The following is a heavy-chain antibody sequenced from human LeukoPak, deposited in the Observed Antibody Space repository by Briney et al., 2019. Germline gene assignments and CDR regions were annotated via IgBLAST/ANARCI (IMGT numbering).Heavy chain of an antibody. CDR3: ARGINMVRGEGHAFDI. D-gene: IGHD3-10*01. J-gene: IGHJ3*02. CDR2: IYPVDSDT. V-gene: IGHV5-51*01. CDR1: GYSFTSYW. Sequence: GESLKISCKGSGYSFTSYWIGWVRQMPGKGLEWMGIIYPVDSDTRYSPSFQGQVTISADKSISPAYLQWSSLKASDPAMYYCARGINMVRGEGHAFDIWGQGTMVTVSS.